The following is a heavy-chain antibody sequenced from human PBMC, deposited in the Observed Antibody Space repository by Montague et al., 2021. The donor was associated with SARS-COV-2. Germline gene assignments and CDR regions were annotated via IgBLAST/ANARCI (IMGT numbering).Heavy chain of an antibody. J-gene: IGHJ3*02. CDR1: GFTFSSYA. V-gene: IGHV3-30*04. CDR3: ARTTGTTAFDI. Sequence: SLRLSCAASGFTFSSYAMHWVRQAPGKGLEWVAVISYDESNKHYADSVKGRFTISRDNSKNTLYLQMNSLRVEDTAVYHCARTTGTTAFDIWGQGTMVTVSS. D-gene: IGHD1-1*01. CDR2: ISYDESNK.